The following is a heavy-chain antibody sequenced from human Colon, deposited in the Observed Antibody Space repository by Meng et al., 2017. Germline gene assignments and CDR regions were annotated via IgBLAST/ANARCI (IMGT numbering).Heavy chain of an antibody. D-gene: IGHD2-15*01. J-gene: IGHJ6*02. V-gene: IGHV1-69*05. Sequence: SVKVSCKASGYTFINYAISWVRQAPGQGLEWVGGLIPMFGTINYAQKLQGRVTVTTDQSTTTAYMELSSLRSEDTALYYCAVGYCTAGSCYSSRTHHFGLDVWGQGTTVTVSS. CDR2: LIPMFGTI. CDR1: GYTFINYA. CDR3: AVGYCTAGSCYSSRTHHFGLDV.